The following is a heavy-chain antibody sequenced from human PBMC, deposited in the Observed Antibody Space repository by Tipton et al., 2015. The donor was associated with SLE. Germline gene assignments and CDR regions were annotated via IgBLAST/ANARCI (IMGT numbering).Heavy chain of an antibody. CDR2: FYTGGGT. Sequence: TLSLTCSVSGGSIRIYYWSWIRQPAGKGLEWIGRFYTGGGTNYNPSLKSRVTMSVDTSKNQFSLKLSSVTAADTAVYYCARRDSSSSGRAFDIWGQGTIVTVSS. D-gene: IGHD6-6*01. CDR3: ARRDSSSSGRAFDI. CDR1: GGSIRIYY. J-gene: IGHJ3*02. V-gene: IGHV4-4*07.